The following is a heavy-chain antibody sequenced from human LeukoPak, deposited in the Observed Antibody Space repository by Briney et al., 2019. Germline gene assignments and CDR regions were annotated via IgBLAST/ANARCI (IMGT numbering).Heavy chain of an antibody. CDR1: GFTFSSYW. Sequence: PGGSLRLSCAASGFTFSSYWMSWVRQAPGKGLEWVANLNQDGSEKHYVDSVKGRFTISRDNAKSSLYLQMNSLRAEDTAVYYCAKDSLGFERFGITMPRGYFDYWGQGTLVTVSS. CDR2: LNQDGSEK. V-gene: IGHV3-7*01. CDR3: AKDSLGFERFGITMPRGYFDY. D-gene: IGHD3-10*01. J-gene: IGHJ4*02.